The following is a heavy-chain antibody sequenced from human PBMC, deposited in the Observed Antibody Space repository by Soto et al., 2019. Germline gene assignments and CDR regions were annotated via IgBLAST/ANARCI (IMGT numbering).Heavy chain of an antibody. V-gene: IGHV3-48*03. CDR1: GFTVSSYE. Sequence: PGGSLRLSCAASGFTVSSYEMNWVRQAPGKGLEWVSYISSSGSTIYYADSVKGRFTISRDNAKTSLYLQMNSLRADDTAVYYSASPRLAFDYWGQGTLVTVSP. CDR3: ASPRLAFDY. J-gene: IGHJ4*02. D-gene: IGHD4-17*01. CDR2: ISSSGSTI.